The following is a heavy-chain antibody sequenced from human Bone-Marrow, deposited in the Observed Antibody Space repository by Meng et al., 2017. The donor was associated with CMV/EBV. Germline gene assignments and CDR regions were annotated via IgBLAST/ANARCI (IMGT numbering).Heavy chain of an antibody. CDR2: ISSSSSYI. J-gene: IGHJ6*02. CDR1: GFTFDDYG. D-gene: IGHD6-6*01. V-gene: IGHV3-21*01. CDR3: ARDLYSSSSDDYYYGMDV. Sequence: GGSLRLSCAVSGFTFDDYGMSWVRQAPGKGLEWVSSISSSSSYIYYADSVKGRFTISRDNAKNSLYLQMNSLRAEDTAVYYCARDLYSSSSDDYYYGMDVCGQGTTVTVSS.